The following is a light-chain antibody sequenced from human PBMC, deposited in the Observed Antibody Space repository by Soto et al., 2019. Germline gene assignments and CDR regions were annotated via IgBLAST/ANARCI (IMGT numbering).Light chain of an antibody. CDR3: QQSYRTPDT. Sequence: DIQMTQYPSSLSASVGDRVTITCRASQSISSYLNWYQQKPGKAPKLLIYAASSLQSGVPSRFSGSGSGTDFTLTISSLQPEDFATYYCQQSYRTPDTFGQGTKLEIK. J-gene: IGKJ2*01. CDR1: QSISSY. CDR2: AAS. V-gene: IGKV1-39*01.